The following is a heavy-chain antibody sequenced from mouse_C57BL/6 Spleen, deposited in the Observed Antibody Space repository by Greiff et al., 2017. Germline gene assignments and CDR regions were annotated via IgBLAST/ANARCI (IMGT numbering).Heavy chain of an antibody. CDR3: ARAYYGSSCAD. Sequence: QVHVKQSGPELVKPGASVKISCKASGYTFTDYYINWVKQRPGQGLEWIGWIYPGSGNTKYNEKFKGKATLTVDTSSSTAYMQLSSLTSEDSAVYFCARAYYGSSCADWGQGTLVTVSA. J-gene: IGHJ3*01. D-gene: IGHD1-1*01. CDR1: GYTFTDYY. CDR2: IYPGSGNT. V-gene: IGHV1-84*01.